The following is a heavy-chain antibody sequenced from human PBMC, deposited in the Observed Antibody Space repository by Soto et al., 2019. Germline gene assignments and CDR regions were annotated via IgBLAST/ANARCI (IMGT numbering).Heavy chain of an antibody. CDR2: VIPNLGVT. CDR1: GGTLSSYT. J-gene: IGHJ6*02. Sequence: SVKVSCKASGGTLSSYTFSWVRQAPGQGLEWMGRVIPNLGVTNYAKKFQGRFTIVVDTSTSTAYMELNSLRYEDTAVYYCAKVVALSSWYYYYYGMDVWGQGTTVTVSS. D-gene: IGHD6-13*01. V-gene: IGHV1-69*02. CDR3: AKVVALSSWYYYYYGMDV.